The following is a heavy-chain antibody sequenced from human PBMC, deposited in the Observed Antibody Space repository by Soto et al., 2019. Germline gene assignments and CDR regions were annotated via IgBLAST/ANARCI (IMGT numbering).Heavy chain of an antibody. V-gene: IGHV2-5*02. CDR3: AHGTKVLRFLEWSPYYFDY. J-gene: IGHJ4*02. Sequence: QITLKESGPTLVKPTQTLTLTCTFSGFSLSTSGVGVGWIRQPPGKALEWLALIYWDDDKRYSPSLKSRLTITKDTSKIQVVLTMTNMDPVDTATYYCAHGTKVLRFLEWSPYYFDYWGQGTLVTVSS. D-gene: IGHD3-3*01. CDR1: GFSLSTSGVG. CDR2: IYWDDDK.